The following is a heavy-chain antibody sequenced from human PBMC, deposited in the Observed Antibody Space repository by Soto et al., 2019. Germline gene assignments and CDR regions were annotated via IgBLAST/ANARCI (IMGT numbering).Heavy chain of an antibody. CDR1: GYTFTSYA. V-gene: IGHV1-3*01. D-gene: IGHD3-3*01. Sequence: ASVKVSCKASGYTFTSYAMHWVRQAPGQRLEWMGWINAGNGNTKYSQKFQGRVTITRDTSASTDYMELSSLRSEDTAVYYCARVGFWSGYYYYGMDVWGQGTTVTVSS. J-gene: IGHJ6*02. CDR3: ARVGFWSGYYYYGMDV. CDR2: INAGNGNT.